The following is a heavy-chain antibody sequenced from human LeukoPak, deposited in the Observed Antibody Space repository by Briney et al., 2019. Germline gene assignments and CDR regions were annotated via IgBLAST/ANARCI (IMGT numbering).Heavy chain of an antibody. D-gene: IGHD2-15*01. Sequence: GGSLRLSCAASGFTFSSYAMHWVRQAPGKGLEWVAVISYDGSNKYYADSVKGRFTISRDNSKNTLYLQMNSLRAEDTAVYYCARATASGYCSGGSCYPFDYWGQGTLVTVSS. CDR3: ARATASGYCSGGSCYPFDY. V-gene: IGHV3-30-3*01. CDR1: GFTFSSYA. CDR2: ISYDGSNK. J-gene: IGHJ4*02.